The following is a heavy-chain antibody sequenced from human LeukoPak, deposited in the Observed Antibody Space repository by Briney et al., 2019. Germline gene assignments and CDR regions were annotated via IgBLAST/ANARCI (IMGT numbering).Heavy chain of an antibody. CDR3: ARESSGSYLAY. D-gene: IGHD3-10*01. Sequence: GGSLRLSCAASGFTVSSNYMSWVRQAPGKGLEWVSIIYSGGSTYYADSVKGRFTISRDNSKNTLYLQMNSLRAEDTAVYYCARESSGSYLAYWGQGTLVTVSS. CDR1: GFTVSSNY. V-gene: IGHV3-66*01. J-gene: IGHJ4*02. CDR2: IYSGGST.